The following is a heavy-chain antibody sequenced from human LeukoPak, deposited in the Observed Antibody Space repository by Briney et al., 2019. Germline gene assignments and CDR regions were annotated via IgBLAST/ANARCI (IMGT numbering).Heavy chain of an antibody. V-gene: IGHV1-2*04. J-gene: IGHJ5*02. CDR3: ARERITMVRGVMGLNWFDP. Sequence: ASVKVSCKASGYIFTGYYMHWVRQAPGQGLEWMGWINPNSGGTNYAQKFQGWVTMTRDTSISTAYMELSRLRSDDTAVYYCARERITMVRGVMGLNWFDPWGQGTLVTVSS. D-gene: IGHD3-10*01. CDR2: INPNSGGT. CDR1: GYIFTGYY.